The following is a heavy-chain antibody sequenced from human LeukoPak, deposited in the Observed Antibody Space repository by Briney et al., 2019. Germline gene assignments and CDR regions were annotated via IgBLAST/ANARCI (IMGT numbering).Heavy chain of an antibody. CDR2: ISSSGGTI. V-gene: IGHV3-48*03. J-gene: IGHJ5*02. Sequence: GGSLRLSCSASGFTFSSYEMNWVRQAPGKGLEWVSYISSSGGTIYYADSVKGRFTISRDNAKNSLYLQMNSLRAEDTALYYCARRIVGATNWFDPWGQGTLVTVSS. D-gene: IGHD1-26*01. CDR3: ARRIVGATNWFDP. CDR1: GFTFSSYE.